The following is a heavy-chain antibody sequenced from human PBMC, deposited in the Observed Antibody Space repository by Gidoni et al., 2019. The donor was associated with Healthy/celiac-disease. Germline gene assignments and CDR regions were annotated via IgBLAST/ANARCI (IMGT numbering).Heavy chain of an antibody. Sequence: EVQLVESGGGLVQPGGSLRLSCAASGCTFSSYSMNWVRQAPGKGLEWVSYISSSSSTIYYADSVKGRFTISRDNAKNSLYLQMNSLRAEDTAVYYCARDSYYDFWSGYYTPSYYYYYMDVWGKGTTVTVSS. J-gene: IGHJ6*03. D-gene: IGHD3-3*01. V-gene: IGHV3-48*01. CDR2: ISSSSSTI. CDR1: GCTFSSYS. CDR3: ARDSYYDFWSGYYTPSYYYYYMDV.